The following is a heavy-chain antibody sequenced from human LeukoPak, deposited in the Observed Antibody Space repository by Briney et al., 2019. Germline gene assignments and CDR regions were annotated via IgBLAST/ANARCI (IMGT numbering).Heavy chain of an antibody. V-gene: IGHV3-74*01. CDR1: GFTFTSYW. CDR3: ARGRYYRMDV. Sequence: GGSLRLSYAASGFTFTSYWMHWVRQAPGKGLVWVSRVNSDGSSTTYADSVKGRFTISRDNAKNTLYLQMNSLRAEDTAVYYCARGRYYRMDVWGQGTTVTVSS. CDR2: VNSDGSST. J-gene: IGHJ6*02.